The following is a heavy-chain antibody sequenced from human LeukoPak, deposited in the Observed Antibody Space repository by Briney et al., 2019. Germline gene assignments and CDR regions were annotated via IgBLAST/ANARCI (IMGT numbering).Heavy chain of an antibody. CDR3: ARDFRSRVVVAANY. J-gene: IGHJ4*02. D-gene: IGHD2-15*01. CDR2: INPNSGGT. Sequence: ASVKVSCKASGYTFTGYYMHWVRQAPGQGLEWMRWINPNSGGTNYAQKFQGRVTMTRDTSISTAYMELSRLRSDDTAVYYCARDFRSRVVVAANYWGQGTLVTVSS. V-gene: IGHV1-2*02. CDR1: GYTFTGYY.